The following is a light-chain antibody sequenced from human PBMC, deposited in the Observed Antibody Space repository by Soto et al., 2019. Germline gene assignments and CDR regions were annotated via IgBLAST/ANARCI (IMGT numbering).Light chain of an antibody. Sequence: AIRMTQSPSSFSASTGDRVTITCRASQGISSYLAWYQQKPGKAPKLLIYAASTLQSGVPSRFSGSRSGTDFTLTISCLQSEDFETYYSPQYSSYHRNFGRGTKADI. V-gene: IGKV1-8*01. J-gene: IGKJ4*01. CDR1: QGISSY. CDR3: PQYSSYHRN. CDR2: AAS.